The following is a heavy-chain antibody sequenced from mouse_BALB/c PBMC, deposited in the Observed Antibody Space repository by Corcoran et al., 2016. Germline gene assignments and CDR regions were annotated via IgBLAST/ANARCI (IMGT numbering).Heavy chain of an antibody. J-gene: IGHJ2*01. CDR2: INPYNYGT. CDR3: ARTHRSGYFDY. V-gene: IGHV1S136*01. CDR1: GYTFTSYV. Sequence: EVQLQQSGPELVKPGASVKMSCKASGYTFTSYVMHWVKQKPGQGLEWIGYINPYNYGTKYNMKFKGKATLTSDKSSSPAYMELSRLSSKDSAVYYCARTHRSGYFDYCVQGTTLTVSS. D-gene: IGHD3-1*01.